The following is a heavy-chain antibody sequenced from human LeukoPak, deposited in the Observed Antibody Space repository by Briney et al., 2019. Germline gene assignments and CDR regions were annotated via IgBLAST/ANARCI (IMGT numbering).Heavy chain of an antibody. D-gene: IGHD3-10*01. Sequence: SGPTLVKPTQTLTLTCTLSGFSLSTSGVGVGWIRQPPGKALEWLALIFWDDDKRYSPSLRSRLTITKDTSKNQVVLTMTNMDPVDTATYYCAHRIRYWFGELGPFDYWGQGTLVTVSS. J-gene: IGHJ4*02. CDR3: AHRIRYWFGELGPFDY. V-gene: IGHV2-5*02. CDR2: IFWDDDK. CDR1: GFSLSTSGVG.